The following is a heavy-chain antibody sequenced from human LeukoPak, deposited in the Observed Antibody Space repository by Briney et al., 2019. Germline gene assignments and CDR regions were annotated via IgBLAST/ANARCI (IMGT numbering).Heavy chain of an antibody. CDR1: GFIFSTYG. CDR2: IRYDGTNE. CDR3: AKGDTSTWYNVDY. V-gene: IGHV3-30*02. Sequence: PGGSLRLSCAASGFIFSTYGMHWVRQAPGKGLERVAFIRYDGTNEYYKDSVKGRFTISRDNSNNIHYLQMSSLRVEDTAVYYCAKGDTSTWYNVDYWGQGILVTVSS. J-gene: IGHJ4*02. D-gene: IGHD6-13*01.